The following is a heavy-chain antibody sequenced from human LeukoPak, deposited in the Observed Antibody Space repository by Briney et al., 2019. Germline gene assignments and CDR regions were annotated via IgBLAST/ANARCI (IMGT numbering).Heavy chain of an antibody. J-gene: IGHJ6*03. CDR1: GGSISSYY. V-gene: IGHV4-4*07. Sequence: PSETLSLTCTVSGGSISSYYWSWIRQPAGKGLEWIGRIYTSGSTNYNPSLKSRVTMSVDTSKNQFSLKLSSVTAADTAVYYCARVSGWPSPSVNYYMDVWGKGTTVTISS. CDR3: ARVSGWPSPSVNYYMDV. D-gene: IGHD6-19*01. CDR2: IYTSGST.